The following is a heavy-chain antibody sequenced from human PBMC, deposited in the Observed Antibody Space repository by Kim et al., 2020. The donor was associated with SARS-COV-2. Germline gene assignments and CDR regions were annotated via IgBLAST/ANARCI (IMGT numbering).Heavy chain of an antibody. V-gene: IGHV4-39*07. CDR1: GGSISSTSYY. Sequence: SETLSLTCTVSGGSISSTSYYWGWIRQPPGQGLEWIANVYYSGSTYYNPSLKSRVTISVDKSKNQFSLRLRSVTAADTAMYYFARRAGYYDSGGYYNYWG. J-gene: IGHJ4*01. D-gene: IGHD3-22*01. CDR3: ARRAGYYDSGGYYNY. CDR2: VYYSGST.